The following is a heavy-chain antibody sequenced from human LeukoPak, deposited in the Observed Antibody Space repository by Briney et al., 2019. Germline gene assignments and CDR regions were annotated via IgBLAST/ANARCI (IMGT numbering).Heavy chain of an antibody. CDR2: ISYDGSNK. V-gene: IGHV3-30*04. Sequence: PGGSLRLSCAASGFTFSSYAMHWVRQAPGKGLEWVAVISYDGSNKYYADSVKGRFTISRDNSKNTLYLQMNSLRAEDTAVYYCARGESYIVATTGPFDYWGQGTLVTVSS. CDR3: ARGESYIVATTGPFDY. CDR1: GFTFSSYA. D-gene: IGHD5-12*01. J-gene: IGHJ4*02.